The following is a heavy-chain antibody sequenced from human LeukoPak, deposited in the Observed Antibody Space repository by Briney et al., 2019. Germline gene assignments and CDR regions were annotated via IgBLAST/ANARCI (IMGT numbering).Heavy chain of an antibody. J-gene: IGHJ4*02. D-gene: IGHD5-18*01. Sequence: GGSLRLSCAASGFTFSSYEMNWVRQAPGKGLEWVSYISSSGSTIYYADSVKGRFTISRDNAKNSLYLQMNSLRAEDTAVYYCARDSLWIQLWTADYWGQGTLVTVSS. CDR3: ARDSLWIQLWTADY. V-gene: IGHV3-48*03. CDR2: ISSSGSTI. CDR1: GFTFSSYE.